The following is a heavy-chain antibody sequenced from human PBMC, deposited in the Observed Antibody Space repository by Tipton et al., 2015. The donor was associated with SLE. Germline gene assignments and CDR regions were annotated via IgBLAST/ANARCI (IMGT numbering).Heavy chain of an antibody. J-gene: IGHJ4*02. CDR3: AKDILWGRGGGFVY. V-gene: IGHV3-7*03. D-gene: IGHD3-16*01. Sequence: GSLRLSCAASGFTFSSYWMSWVRQAPGKGLEWVANIKQDGSEKYYVDSVKGRFTISRDNAKNSLYLQMNSLRAEATALYYCAKDILWGRGGGFVYWGQGTLFTVSS. CDR1: GFTFSSYW. CDR2: IKQDGSEK.